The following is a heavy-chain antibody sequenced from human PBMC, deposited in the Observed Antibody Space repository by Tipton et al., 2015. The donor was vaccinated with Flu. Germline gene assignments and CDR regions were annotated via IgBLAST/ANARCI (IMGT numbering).Heavy chain of an antibody. Sequence: TLSLTCSVSGGYISSGDYYWSWIRQPPGKGLEWLGCIFYSGFTYYNPSLKSRVTISVDTSKNQFSLKLTSVTAADTAVYYCARVTLPSTLDPWGQGNLVTVSS. D-gene: IGHD2-21*02. J-gene: IGHJ5*02. CDR3: ARVTLPSTLDP. CDR1: GGYISSGDYY. V-gene: IGHV4-30-4*01. CDR2: IFYSGFT.